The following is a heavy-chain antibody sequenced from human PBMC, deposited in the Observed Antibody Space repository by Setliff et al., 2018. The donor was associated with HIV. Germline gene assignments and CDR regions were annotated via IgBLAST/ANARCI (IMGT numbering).Heavy chain of an antibody. J-gene: IGHJ6*03. D-gene: IGHD2-8*01. CDR1: GFTFNNYA. Sequence: GGSLRLSCAASGFTFNNYAMIWVRQAPGKGLEWVSAISDGGGGTDYADSVKGRFTISRDNSKNTLYLQMNSLRAEDTAVYYCAKEDVYALYYYYYYMDVWGKGTTVTVSS. V-gene: IGHV3-23*01. CDR2: ISDGGGGT. CDR3: AKEDVYALYYYYYYMDV.